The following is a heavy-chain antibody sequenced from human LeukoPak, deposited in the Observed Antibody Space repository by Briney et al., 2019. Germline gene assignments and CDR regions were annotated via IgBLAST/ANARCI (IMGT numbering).Heavy chain of an antibody. Sequence: TGGSLRLSCAASGFTFSDYYMSWIRQAPGKGLEWVSYISSSGGTIYYADSVKGRFTISRDNAKNSLYLQMNSLRVEDTAVYYCAGAQTMVAYPFLYWGQGTLVAVSS. CDR1: GFTFSDYY. CDR3: AGAQTMVAYPFLY. V-gene: IGHV3-11*01. CDR2: ISSSGGTI. D-gene: IGHD3-10*01. J-gene: IGHJ4*02.